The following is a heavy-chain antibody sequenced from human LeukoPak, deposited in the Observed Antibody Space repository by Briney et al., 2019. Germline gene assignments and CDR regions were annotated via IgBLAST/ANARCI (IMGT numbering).Heavy chain of an antibody. J-gene: IGHJ6*02. CDR3: AREGTQAGPYYYYGMDV. CDR1: GYTFTSYY. CDR2: INPSGGST. Sequence: GASVKVSCTASGYTFTSYYMHWVRQAPGQGLEWMGIINPSGGSTSYAQKFQGRVTMTRDTSTSTVYMELSSLRSEDTAVYYCAREGTQAGPYYYYGMDVWGQGTTVTVSS. V-gene: IGHV1-46*01.